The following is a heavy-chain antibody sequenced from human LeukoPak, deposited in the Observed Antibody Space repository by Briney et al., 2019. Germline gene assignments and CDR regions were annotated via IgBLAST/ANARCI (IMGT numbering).Heavy chain of an antibody. CDR2: IYYSGST. J-gene: IGHJ6*02. D-gene: IGHD6-13*01. Sequence: SETLSLTCTVSGGSISSYYWSWIRQPPGKGLEWIGYIYYSGSTNYNPSLKSRVIISVDTSKNQFSLKLSSVTAADTAVYYCARHDGGAAAGVYYYYYGMDVWGQGTTVTVSS. CDR3: ARHDGGAAAGVYYYYYGMDV. V-gene: IGHV4-59*08. CDR1: GGSISSYY.